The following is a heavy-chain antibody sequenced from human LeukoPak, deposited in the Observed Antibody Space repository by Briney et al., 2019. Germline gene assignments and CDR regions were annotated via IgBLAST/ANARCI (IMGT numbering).Heavy chain of an antibody. D-gene: IGHD5-12*01. CDR2: KYWNDDK. J-gene: IGHJ4*02. Sequence: SGPTLVNPPQTLTLTCTFSGFSLRTRGVGVGWIRQPPGKALEWLSLKYWNDDKRYSPSLKSRLTITKDTSKNQVVLTMTNMDPVDTATYYCARYVDIVATIISYGLDYWGQGTLVTVSS. CDR3: ARYVDIVATIISYGLDY. V-gene: IGHV2-5*01. CDR1: GFSLRTRGVG.